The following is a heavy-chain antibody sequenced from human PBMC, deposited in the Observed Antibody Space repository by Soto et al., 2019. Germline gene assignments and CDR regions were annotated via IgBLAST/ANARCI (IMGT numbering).Heavy chain of an antibody. D-gene: IGHD1-26*01. J-gene: IGHJ6*02. V-gene: IGHV1-69*12. CDR2: IMPMFGVT. CDR3: AGEGVPASMSMPWMGYHYYGLDV. CDR1: GGSFKSHT. Sequence: QVQLVQSGAEVKKPGSSVKVSCRASGGSFKSHTISWVRQAPGQGLEWMGGIMPMFGVTNYARKFQGRLTMTANEPTTTAYMEVRSLTSEDTAVYYCAGEGVPASMSMPWMGYHYYGLDVWGQGTTVIVSS.